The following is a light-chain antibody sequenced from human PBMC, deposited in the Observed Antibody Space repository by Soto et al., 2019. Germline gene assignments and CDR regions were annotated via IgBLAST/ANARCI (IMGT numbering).Light chain of an antibody. CDR2: GAS. Sequence: EIVLTQSPGTLSLSPGERATLSCRASQSVYNNNLAWYQQKPGQAPRLVMYGASSRASGVSDRISGSGSGTDFTLTITRLEPEDFAVFYCQQYGASPITFGQGTRLEI. CDR1: QSVYNNN. CDR3: QQYGASPIT. V-gene: IGKV3-20*01. J-gene: IGKJ5*01.